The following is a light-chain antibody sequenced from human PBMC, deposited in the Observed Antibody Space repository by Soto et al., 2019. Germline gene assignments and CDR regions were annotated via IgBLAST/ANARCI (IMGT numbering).Light chain of an antibody. J-gene: IGKJ1*01. CDR2: AAS. CDR3: QQYGSTPWP. Sequence: EIVLTQSPGTLSLSPGERATLSCRASQSVTGTYLAWHQQKPGQAPRLLIFAASSRATGIPDRFSGSGSGTDFTLTISRLETEDFAVYYCQQYGSTPWPFGQGTKVEVK. V-gene: IGKV3-20*01. CDR1: QSVTGTY.